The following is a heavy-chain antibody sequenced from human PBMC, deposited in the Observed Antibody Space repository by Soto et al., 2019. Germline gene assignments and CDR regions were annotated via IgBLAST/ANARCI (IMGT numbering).Heavy chain of an antibody. V-gene: IGHV4-59*01. Sequence: PSETLSLTCTVSGGSISSYYWSWIRQPPGKGLEWIGYIHYSGSTNYNPSLKSRVTISVDTSKNQFSLKLSSVTAADTAVYYCARVNWDSSGYYYDYWGQGTLVTVSS. CDR1: GGSISSYY. D-gene: IGHD3-22*01. CDR3: ARVNWDSSGYYYDY. J-gene: IGHJ4*02. CDR2: IHYSGST.